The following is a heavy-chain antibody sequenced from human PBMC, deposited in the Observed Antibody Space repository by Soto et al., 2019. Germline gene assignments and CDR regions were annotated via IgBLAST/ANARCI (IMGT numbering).Heavy chain of an antibody. CDR3: ARSVRKYYYYYGMDV. CDR1: SA. Sequence: SAMHWVQHAPVKGQEWVSGISWNSGSIGYADSVKGRFTISRDNAKNSLYLQMNSLRAEDTALYYCARSVRKYYYYYGMDVWGQGTTVTVSS. CDR2: ISWNSGSI. V-gene: IGHV3-9*01. J-gene: IGHJ6*02.